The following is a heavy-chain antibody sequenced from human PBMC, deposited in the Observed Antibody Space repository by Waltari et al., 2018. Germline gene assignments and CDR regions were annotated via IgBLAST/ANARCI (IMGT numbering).Heavy chain of an antibody. D-gene: IGHD1-20*01. J-gene: IGHJ3*02. Sequence: EVQLLESGGGLVQPGGSLRLSCIASGFTFGNYDMNWVRQVPGRGLEWGSRLSGSAALTDYADSVKGRFIISRENSKNTLFLQMNSLRAEDTAIYYCAKDLTGWGAFDIWGQGTMVTVSS. CDR3: AKDLTGWGAFDI. CDR1: GFTFGNYD. V-gene: IGHV3-23*01. CDR2: LSGSAALT.